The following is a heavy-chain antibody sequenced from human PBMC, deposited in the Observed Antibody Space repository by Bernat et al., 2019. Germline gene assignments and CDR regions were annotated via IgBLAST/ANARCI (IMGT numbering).Heavy chain of an antibody. V-gene: IGHV4-30-4*01. CDR1: GGSISSGDYY. CDR2: IYYSGST. D-gene: IGHD3-3*01. Sequence: QVQLQESGPGLVKPSQTLSLTCTVSGGSISSGDYYWSWIRQPPGEGLEWIGYIYYSGSTYYNPSLKSRVTISVDTSKNQFSLKLSSVTAADTAVYYCARGSPYYDFWSGYYRMAWFDPWGQGTLVTVSS. CDR3: ARGSPYYDFWSGYYRMAWFDP. J-gene: IGHJ5*02.